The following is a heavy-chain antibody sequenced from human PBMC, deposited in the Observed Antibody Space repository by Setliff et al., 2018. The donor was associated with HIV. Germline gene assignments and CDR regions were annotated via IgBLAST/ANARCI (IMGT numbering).Heavy chain of an antibody. D-gene: IGHD3-10*01. CDR3: ARDVPISFSGSYLNY. CDR1: GFSFSNDW. J-gene: IGHJ4*02. CDR2: ISSSSTI. Sequence: GGSLRLSCAASGFSFSNDWMNWVRQAPGKGLEWVPSISSSSTIYYADSVKGRFTISRDNAKNSLYLQMNSLRAEDTAVYYCARDVPISFSGSYLNYWGQGTLVTVSS. V-gene: IGHV3-48*04.